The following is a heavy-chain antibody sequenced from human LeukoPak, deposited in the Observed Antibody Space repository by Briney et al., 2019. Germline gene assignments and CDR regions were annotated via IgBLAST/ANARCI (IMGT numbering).Heavy chain of an antibody. CDR1: GGSISNYS. CDR2: IYYSGTT. Sequence: WGSLSLTCTVSGGSISNYSMNWIRQPPGKGLEWIGYIYYSGTTNYNPSLKSRVTISVDTSKNQFSLKLSSVTAADTAVYYCARDSTPYGHSGYWGQGTLVTVSP. J-gene: IGHJ4*02. V-gene: IGHV4-59*01. CDR3: ARDSTPYGHSGY. D-gene: IGHD4-17*01.